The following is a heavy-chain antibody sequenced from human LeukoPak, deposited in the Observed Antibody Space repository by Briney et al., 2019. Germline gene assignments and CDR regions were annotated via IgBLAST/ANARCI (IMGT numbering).Heavy chain of an antibody. J-gene: IGHJ5*02. CDR2: IYYSGST. D-gene: IGHD2-2*02. CDR3: ARRYCSSTSCYRGGNWFDP. CDR1: GGSISSSSYY. Sequence: SETLSLTCTVSGGSISSSSYYWGWIRQPPGKGLEWIGSIYYSGSTYYNPSIKSRVTISVDTSKNQFSLKLSSVTAADTAVYYCARRYCSSTSCYRGGNWFDPWGQGTLVTVSS. V-gene: IGHV4-39*07.